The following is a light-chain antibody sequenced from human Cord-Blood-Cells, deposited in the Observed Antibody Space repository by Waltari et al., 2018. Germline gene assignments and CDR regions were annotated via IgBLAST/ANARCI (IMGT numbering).Light chain of an antibody. CDR3: QVWDSSSDHPVV. CDR1: NTGSKS. J-gene: IGLJ2*01. V-gene: IGLV3-21*03. Sequence: SYVLTQPPSVSVAPGKTARITCGGNNTGSKSVHWFQQKPGQAPVLVVYDDSGRPSGIPERFSGSNSGNTATLTISRVEAGDEADYYCQVWDSSSDHPVVFGGGTKLTVL. CDR2: DDS.